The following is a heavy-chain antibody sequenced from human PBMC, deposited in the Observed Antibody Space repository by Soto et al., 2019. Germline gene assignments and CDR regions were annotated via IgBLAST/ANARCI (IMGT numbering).Heavy chain of an antibody. Sequence: ASVKVSCKASGYTFTSYGISWVRQAPGQGLEWMGWISAYNGNTNYAQKLQGRVTMTTDTSTSTAYMELRSLRSDDTAVYYCARVSPQYYYDSSGYSSSFDYWGQGTLVTVS. CDR3: ARVSPQYYYDSSGYSSSFDY. CDR1: GYTFTSYG. J-gene: IGHJ4*02. D-gene: IGHD3-22*01. CDR2: ISAYNGNT. V-gene: IGHV1-18*04.